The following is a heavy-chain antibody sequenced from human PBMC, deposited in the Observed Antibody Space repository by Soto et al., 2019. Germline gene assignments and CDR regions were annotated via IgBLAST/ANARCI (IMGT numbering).Heavy chain of an antibody. D-gene: IGHD1-20*01. CDR2: TSTYNANT. V-gene: IGHV1-18*01. Sequence: ASVKVSCKASGYTFSSYGINWVRQAPGQGLEWMGWTSTYNANTNYAQNVQGRVTMTTDTSTSTAYMELRSLRSDDTAVYYCGRVVTGYSYMDVWGKGTPVTVPS. J-gene: IGHJ6*03. CDR3: GRVVTGYSYMDV. CDR1: GYTFSSYG.